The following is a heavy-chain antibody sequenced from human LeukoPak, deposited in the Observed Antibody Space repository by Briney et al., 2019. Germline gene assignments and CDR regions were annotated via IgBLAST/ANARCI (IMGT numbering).Heavy chain of an antibody. J-gene: IGHJ4*02. Sequence: ASVKVSCKASGYTFTGYYMHWVRKAPGQGLEWMGWINPNSGGTNYAQKFQGRVTMTRDTSISTAYMELSRLRSDDTAVYYCARVGTAMVKFGYWGQGTLVTVSS. V-gene: IGHV1-2*02. CDR1: GYTFTGYY. CDR2: INPNSGGT. D-gene: IGHD5-18*01. CDR3: ARVGTAMVKFGY.